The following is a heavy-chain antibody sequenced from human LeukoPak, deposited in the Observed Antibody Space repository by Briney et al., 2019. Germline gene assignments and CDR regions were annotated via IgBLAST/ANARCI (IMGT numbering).Heavy chain of an antibody. CDR3: ARISSRYWYFDL. CDR1: GFTVNNNY. J-gene: IGHJ2*01. Sequence: GGSLRLSCEASGFTVNNNYMIWVRQAPGKGLEWLSVLYIGGDTYYADSVKGRFTLYRHNSKGTLYLQMNSLRAEDTAVYYCARISSRYWYFDLWGRGTLVTVSS. D-gene: IGHD2-15*01. V-gene: IGHV3-53*04. CDR2: LYIGGDT.